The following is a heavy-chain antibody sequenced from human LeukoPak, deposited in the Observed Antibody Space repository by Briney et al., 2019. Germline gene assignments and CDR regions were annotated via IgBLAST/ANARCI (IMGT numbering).Heavy chain of an antibody. V-gene: IGHV3-23*01. D-gene: IGHD6-13*01. CDR2: ISGYGSST. Sequence: SGGSLRLSCAASGFSFSNYGMSWVRQAPGKGLEWVSSISGYGSSTYYADFVKGRFTISRDNSKNTLYLQMNSLRAEDTALYYCTKDQTTRLSSSWYLYFDHWGQGTLVTVSS. J-gene: IGHJ4*02. CDR1: GFSFSNYG. CDR3: TKDQTTRLSSSWYLYFDH.